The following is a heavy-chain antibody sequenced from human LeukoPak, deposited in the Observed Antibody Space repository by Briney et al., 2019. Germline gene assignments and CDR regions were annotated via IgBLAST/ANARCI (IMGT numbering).Heavy chain of an antibody. V-gene: IGHV1-69*06. CDR3: ARDRAGIVVVVAAFDAFDI. Sequence: SVKVSCKASGGTFSSYAISWVRQAPGQGLEWMGGIIPIFGTANYAQKFQGRVTITADKSTSTAYMELSSLRSEDTAVYYCARDRAGIVVVVAAFDAFDIWGQGTMVTVSS. J-gene: IGHJ3*02. D-gene: IGHD2-15*01. CDR2: IIPIFGTA. CDR1: GGTFSSYA.